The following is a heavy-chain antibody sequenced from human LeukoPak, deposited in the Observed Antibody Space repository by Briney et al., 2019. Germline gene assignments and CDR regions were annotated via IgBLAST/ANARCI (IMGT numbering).Heavy chain of an antibody. J-gene: IGHJ3*02. Sequence: SETLSLTCTVSGGSISSYHWSWIRQPPGKGLEWIGYIYYSGSTNYNPSLKSRVTISVDTSKNQFSLKLSSVTAADTAVYYCARRYDILTGDAFDIWGQGTMVTVSS. CDR2: IYYSGST. V-gene: IGHV4-59*08. CDR1: GGSISSYH. D-gene: IGHD3-9*01. CDR3: ARRYDILTGDAFDI.